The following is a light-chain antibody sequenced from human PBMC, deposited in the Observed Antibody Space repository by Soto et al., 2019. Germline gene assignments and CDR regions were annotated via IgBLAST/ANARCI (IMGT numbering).Light chain of an antibody. V-gene: IGKV3-20*01. J-gene: IGKJ1*01. Sequence: EIVMTQSPVTLSVSPGERATLSCGASQTVTTDLAWYQQKPGQAPRLLIYGASNRATGIPDRFSGSGSGTDFTLTISRREPEDFAVYYCQQYGSSGTCGQGT. CDR3: QQYGSSGT. CDR2: GAS. CDR1: QTVTTD.